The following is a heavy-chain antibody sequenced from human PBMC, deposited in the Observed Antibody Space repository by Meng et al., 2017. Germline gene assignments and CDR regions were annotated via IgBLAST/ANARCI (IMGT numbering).Heavy chain of an antibody. CDR1: GGSFSGYY. CDR3: SRGRAGYCSSTSCYRFAWFNP. J-gene: IGHJ5*02. Sequence: QVQLQQWGAGLLKPSETLYLTCAVYGGSFSGYYWSWIRQPPGKGLEWIGEINHSGSTNYNPSLKSRVTISVDTSKNHFSLKLSSVTAADTAVYYCSRGRAGYCSSTSCYRFAWFNPWGQGTLVTVSS. V-gene: IGHV4-34*01. CDR2: INHSGST. D-gene: IGHD2-2*02.